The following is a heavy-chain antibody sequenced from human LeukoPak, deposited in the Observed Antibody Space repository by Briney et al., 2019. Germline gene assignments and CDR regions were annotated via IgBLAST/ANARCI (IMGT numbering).Heavy chain of an antibody. CDR3: ARRGAARANNWFDP. J-gene: IGHJ5*02. Sequence: SETLSLTCTVSGGSISSSSYSWAWIRQPPGKGLEWIGSIYYSGTTYYNPSLKSRVTISVDTSKNQFPLNLSSVTAADTAVYYCARRGAARANNWFDPWGQGTLVTVSS. V-gene: IGHV4-39*01. CDR1: GGSISSSSYS. CDR2: IYYSGTT. D-gene: IGHD6-6*01.